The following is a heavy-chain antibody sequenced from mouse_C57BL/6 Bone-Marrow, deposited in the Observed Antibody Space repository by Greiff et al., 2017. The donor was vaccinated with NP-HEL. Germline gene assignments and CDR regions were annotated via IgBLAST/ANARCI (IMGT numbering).Heavy chain of an antibody. D-gene: IGHD2-5*01. CDR3: TVSNYVLRYFDV. J-gene: IGHJ1*03. Sequence: EVKVVESGGGLVQPGGSMKLSCVASGFTFSNYWMNWVRQSPEKGLEWVAQIRLKSDNYATHYAESVKGRFTISRDDSKSSVYLQMNNLRAEDTGIYYCTVSNYVLRYFDVWGTGTTVTVSS. CDR2: IRLKSDNYAT. V-gene: IGHV6-3*01. CDR1: GFTFSNYW.